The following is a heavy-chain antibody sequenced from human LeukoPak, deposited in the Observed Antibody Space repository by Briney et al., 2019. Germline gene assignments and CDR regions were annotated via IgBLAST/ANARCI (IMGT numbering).Heavy chain of an antibody. CDR1: GFTVSSNY. Sequence: GGSLRLSCAASGFTVSSNYMTWVRQAPGKGLERVANIKQDGSEKYYVDSVKGRFTISRDNAKNSLYLQMNSLRVEDTAVYYCARGVGVDYWGQGTLVTVAS. J-gene: IGHJ4*02. CDR3: ARGVGVDY. D-gene: IGHD3-16*01. V-gene: IGHV3-7*05. CDR2: IKQDGSEK.